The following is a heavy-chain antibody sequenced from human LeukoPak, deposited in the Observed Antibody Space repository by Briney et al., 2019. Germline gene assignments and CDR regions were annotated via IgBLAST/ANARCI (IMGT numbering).Heavy chain of an antibody. V-gene: IGHV3-23*01. CDR2: ISGSGGST. CDR1: GFTFSSYA. CDR3: AKGRGDGYNLPYFDY. D-gene: IGHD5-24*01. Sequence: GGSLRLSCAASGFTFSSYAMSWVRQAPGKGLEWVSAISGSGGSTYYADSVKGRFTISRDNSKNTLYLQMNSLRAEDTAVYYCAKGRGDGYNLPYFDYWGQGTLVTVSS. J-gene: IGHJ4*02.